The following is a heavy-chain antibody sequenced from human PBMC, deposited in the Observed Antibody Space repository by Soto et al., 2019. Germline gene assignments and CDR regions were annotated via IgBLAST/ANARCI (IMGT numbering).Heavy chain of an antibody. V-gene: IGHV5-10-1*01. CDR1: GYSFTSYW. J-gene: IGHJ6*02. CDR2: IDPSDSYT. D-gene: IGHD3-9*01. CDR3: ARLDDILTGVPASYYYYGMDV. Sequence: LGESLKISCKGSGYSFTSYWISWVRQMPGKGLEWMGRIDPSDSYTNYSPSFQGHVTISADKSISTAYLQWSSLKASDTAMYYCARLDDILTGVPASYYYYGMDVWGQGTTVTVSS.